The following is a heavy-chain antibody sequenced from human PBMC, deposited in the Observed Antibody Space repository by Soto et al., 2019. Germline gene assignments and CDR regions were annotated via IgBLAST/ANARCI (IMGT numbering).Heavy chain of an antibody. CDR1: GGSMTGHA. D-gene: IGHD5-12*01. J-gene: IGHJ4*02. CDR2: FYPSGSA. Sequence: ETLSLTCSVSGGSMTGHAWVWIRQAAGKGLEWIGHFYPSGSASYNPTLRSRLTMSLDTSHNHFFLNLTSATTADTAVYYCVRGKSYSVYDFWGPGTLVTVSS. V-gene: IGHV4-4*07. CDR3: VRGKSYSVYDF.